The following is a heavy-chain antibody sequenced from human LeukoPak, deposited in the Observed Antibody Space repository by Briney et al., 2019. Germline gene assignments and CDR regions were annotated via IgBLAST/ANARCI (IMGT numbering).Heavy chain of an antibody. CDR1: AFIFSSYA. D-gene: IGHD2-2*01. CDR3: AKDEVVPGYYYTDV. CDR2: IRYDGGNT. J-gene: IGHJ6*03. Sequence: GASLIPSCAASAFIFSSYAMQWVRQAPAMGLEWVAFIRYDGGNTYYADSVKGRFTISRDKSKNPMYLQMNSLNAEDTAVYYCAKDEVVPGYYYTDVWGRGTTVTISS. V-gene: IGHV3-30*02.